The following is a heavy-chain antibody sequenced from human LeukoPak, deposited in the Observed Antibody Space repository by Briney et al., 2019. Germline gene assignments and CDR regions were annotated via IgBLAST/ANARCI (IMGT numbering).Heavy chain of an antibody. V-gene: IGHV3-30-3*01. Sequence: PGGSLRLSCAASGFTFSSYAMLWVRQAPGKGLEWVAVISYDGSNKYYADSVKGRFTISRDNSKNTLYLQMNSLRAEDTAVYYCARDIGYDSSGYYSPPTDYWGQGTLVTVSS. D-gene: IGHD3-22*01. CDR2: ISYDGSNK. CDR1: GFTFSSYA. CDR3: ARDIGYDSSGYYSPPTDY. J-gene: IGHJ4*02.